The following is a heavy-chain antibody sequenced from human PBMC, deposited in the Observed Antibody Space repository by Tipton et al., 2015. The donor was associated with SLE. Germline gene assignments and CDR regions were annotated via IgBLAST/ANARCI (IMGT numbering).Heavy chain of an antibody. J-gene: IGHJ2*01. CDR2: MNPNSGST. V-gene: IGHV1-8*01. CDR1: GYTFTSYD. CDR3: ARVGYSGRRDFDL. D-gene: IGHD5-12*01. Sequence: QSGPEVKKPGASVKVSCKASGYTFTSYDINWVRQATGQGLEWMGWMNPNSGSTGYAQKFQGGVTMTRDTSINTAYMELRSLRSEDTAVYFCARVGYSGRRDFDLWGRGTLVTVSS.